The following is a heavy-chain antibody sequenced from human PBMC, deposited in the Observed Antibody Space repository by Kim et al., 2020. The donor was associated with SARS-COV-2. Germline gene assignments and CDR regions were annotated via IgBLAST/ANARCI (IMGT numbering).Heavy chain of an antibody. CDR3: ARAKGLYYYYGMDV. D-gene: IGHD3-22*01. V-gene: IGHV4-34*01. CDR1: GGSFSGYY. J-gene: IGHJ6*02. CDR2: INHSGST. Sequence: SETLSLTCAVYGGSFSGYYWSWIRQPPGKGLEWIGEINHSGSTNYNPSLKSRVTISVDTSKNQFSLKLSSVTAADTAVYYCARAKGLYYYYGMDVWGQG.